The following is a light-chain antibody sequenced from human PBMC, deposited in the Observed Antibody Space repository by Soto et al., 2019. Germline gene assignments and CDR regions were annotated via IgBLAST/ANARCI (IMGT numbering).Light chain of an antibody. V-gene: IGKV1-17*01. CDR2: TAF. J-gene: IGKJ4*01. Sequence: DIQMAQNPSSLSASVGERVTITCRASQDIGNDLGWYQQRPGKAPQRLIYTAFNLQSGVPSRFSGSGSGTEFTLTISGLQPEDSATYYCLQHNTFPRTFGGGTKVDIK. CDR1: QDIGND. CDR3: LQHNTFPRT.